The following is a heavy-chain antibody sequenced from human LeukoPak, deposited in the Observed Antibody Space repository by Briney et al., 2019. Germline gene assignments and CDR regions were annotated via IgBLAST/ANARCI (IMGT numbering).Heavy chain of an antibody. CDR2: VKPGGSAQ. CDR3: ATTFPYCSEDNCAL. D-gene: IGHD2-15*01. V-gene: IGHV3-7*01. CDR1: GVAIGSSW. J-gene: IGHJ1*01. Sequence: GGSLRLSCIASGVAIGSSWMSWVRQSPGKRLEWVANVKPGGSAQNYVDSVTGRFTISRDNAKNSLYLQMNNLRADDTAVYYCATTFPYCSEDNCALGGQGTLVTVSS.